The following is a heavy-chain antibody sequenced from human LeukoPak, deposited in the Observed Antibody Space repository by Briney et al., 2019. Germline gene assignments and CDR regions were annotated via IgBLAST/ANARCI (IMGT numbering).Heavy chain of an antibody. CDR2: IKQDGSEK. CDR3: ARQSGSWYYHDAFDI. Sequence: GGSLRLSCAASGFTFSSYWMSWVRQAPGKGLEWVVNIKQDGSEKYYVDSVKGRFTISRDNAKNSLYLQMNSLRAEDTAVYYCARQSGSWYYHDAFDIWGQGTMVTVSS. J-gene: IGHJ3*02. D-gene: IGHD6-13*01. V-gene: IGHV3-7*03. CDR1: GFTFSSYW.